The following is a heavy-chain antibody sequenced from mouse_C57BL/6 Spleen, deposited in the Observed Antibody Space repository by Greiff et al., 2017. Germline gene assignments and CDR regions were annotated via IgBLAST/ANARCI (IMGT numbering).Heavy chain of an antibody. V-gene: IGHV5-4*01. CDR1: GFTFSSYA. Sequence: EVQLVESGGGLVKPGGSLKLSCAASGFTFSSYAMSWVRQTPEKRLEWVATISDGGSYTYYPDNVKGRFTISRDNAKNNLYLQMSHLKSEDTAMYYCARGGSITTVVAPFDYWGQGTTLTVSS. D-gene: IGHD1-1*01. J-gene: IGHJ2*01. CDR3: ARGGSITTVVAPFDY. CDR2: ISDGGSYT.